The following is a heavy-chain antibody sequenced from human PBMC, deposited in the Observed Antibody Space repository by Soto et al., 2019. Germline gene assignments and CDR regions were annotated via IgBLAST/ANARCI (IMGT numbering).Heavy chain of an antibody. CDR2: IYYSGST. Sequence: SETLSLTCTVSGVSISSYYWSWILQPPWKGLEWTGYIYYSGSTNYNPSLKSRVTISVDTSKNQFSLKLSSVTAADTAVYYCAREEDDMLNGYYSQLDEWGQGTL. CDR1: GVSISSYY. V-gene: IGHV4-59*01. CDR3: AREEDDMLNGYYSQLDE. D-gene: IGHD3-9*01. J-gene: IGHJ4*02.